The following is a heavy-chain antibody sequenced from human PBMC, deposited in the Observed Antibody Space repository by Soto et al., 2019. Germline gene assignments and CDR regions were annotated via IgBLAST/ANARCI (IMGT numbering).Heavy chain of an antibody. Sequence: SETLTLTCAVYGGSFSGYYWRWIRQPPGKGLEWIGEINHSGSTDYNPSLKRRVTISVDTSKNKYSLKLSSVTAADTAVYYCARARIGAHGRGGNRFDTWGQGPLVTASS. J-gene: IGHJ5*02. CDR2: INHSGST. CDR3: ARARIGAHGRGGNRFDT. V-gene: IGHV4-34*01. CDR1: GGSFSGYY. D-gene: IGHD6-13*01.